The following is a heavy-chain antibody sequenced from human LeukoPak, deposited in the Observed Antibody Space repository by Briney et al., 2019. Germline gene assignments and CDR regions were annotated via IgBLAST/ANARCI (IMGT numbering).Heavy chain of an antibody. CDR2: ISSSSNAI. D-gene: IGHD2-2*02. CDR1: GFTFSSYV. V-gene: IGHV3-48*01. Sequence: LSGGSLRLSCAASGFTFSSYVMDWVRQAPGKGLEWVSYISSSSNAIYYADSVKGRFTISRDNAKNSLYLQMNSLRVEDTAVYYCASYCSTTTCYNVDYWGQGTLVTVSS. J-gene: IGHJ4*02. CDR3: ASYCSTTTCYNVDY.